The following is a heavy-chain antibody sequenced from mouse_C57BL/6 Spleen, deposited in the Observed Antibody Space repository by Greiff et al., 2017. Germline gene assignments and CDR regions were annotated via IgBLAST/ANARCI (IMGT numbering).Heavy chain of an antibody. J-gene: IGHJ2*01. CDR2: IDPEDGET. D-gene: IGHD1-1*01. CDR1: GFNIKDYY. V-gene: IGHV14-2*01. Sequence: EVKVVESGAELVKPGASVKLSCTASGFNIKDYYMHWVKQRTEQGLEWIGRIDPEDGETKYAPKFQGKATITADTSSNTAYLQLSSLTSEDTAVYYCARGATVVAFDYWGQGTTLTVSS. CDR3: ARGATVVAFDY.